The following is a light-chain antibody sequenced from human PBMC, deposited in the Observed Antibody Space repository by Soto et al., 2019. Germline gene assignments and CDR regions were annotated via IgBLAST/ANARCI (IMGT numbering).Light chain of an antibody. CDR1: QTISSW. V-gene: IGKV1-5*03. Sequence: DIQMTQSPSTLSGSVGDRVTITCRASQTISSWLAWYQQKPGKAPTLLIYKASTLKSGFPSRFSGSGSGSEFTLTISSLQPDDFATYYCQHYNSYSDAFGQGTKVDIK. CDR2: KAS. CDR3: QHYNSYSDA. J-gene: IGKJ1*01.